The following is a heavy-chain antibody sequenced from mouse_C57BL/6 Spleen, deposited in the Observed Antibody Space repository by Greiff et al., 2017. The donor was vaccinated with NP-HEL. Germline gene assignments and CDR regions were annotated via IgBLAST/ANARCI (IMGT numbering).Heavy chain of an antibody. J-gene: IGHJ3*01. CDR3: ARRGGSWFAY. D-gene: IGHD1-1*02. CDR1: GYSIPSGYY. Sequence: DVQLQESGPGLVKPSQSLSLTCSVTGYSIPSGYYWNWIRQFPGNKLEWMGYISYDGSNNYNPSLKNRISITRDTSKNQFFLKLNSVTTEDTATYYCARRGGSWFAYWGQGTLVTVSA. V-gene: IGHV3-6*01. CDR2: ISYDGSN.